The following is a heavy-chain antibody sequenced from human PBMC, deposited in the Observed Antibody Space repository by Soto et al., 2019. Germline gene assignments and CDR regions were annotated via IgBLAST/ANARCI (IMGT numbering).Heavy chain of an antibody. CDR1: GGPMNNYY. J-gene: IGHJ6*02. Sequence: PSETLSLTCTISGGPMNNYYCSWFRQPRGQGLEWIGYMGYNGFTRYNPSLRSRVAISLDTAKNQFSLNLSSVTAAGTALYYCARQGFGELHGLVDVWGQGITVTVSS. CDR2: MGYNGFT. V-gene: IGHV4-59*08. CDR3: ARQGFGELHGLVDV. D-gene: IGHD3-10*01.